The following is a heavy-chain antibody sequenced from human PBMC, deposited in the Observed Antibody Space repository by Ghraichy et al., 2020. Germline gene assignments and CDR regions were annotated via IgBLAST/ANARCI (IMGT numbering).Heavy chain of an antibody. CDR3: AKDSCGCYNCYQPFDY. V-gene: IGHV3-23*01. Sequence: GGSLRLSCAASGFTFSSYCMSWVRQAPGKGLEWVSDISSSGGYTFYADSVKGRFSISRDNSKSTLYLQMNSLRDEDTAVYYCAKDSCGCYNCYQPFDYWGQGTLVTVSS. CDR1: GFTFSSYC. CDR2: ISSSGGYT. D-gene: IGHD3-9*01. J-gene: IGHJ4*02.